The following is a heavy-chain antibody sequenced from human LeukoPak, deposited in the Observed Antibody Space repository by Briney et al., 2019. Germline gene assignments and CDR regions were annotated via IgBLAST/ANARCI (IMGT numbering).Heavy chain of an antibody. CDR1: GYTFIDYY. D-gene: IGHD3-16*01. J-gene: IGHJ4*02. CDR3: ARGTSWGHY. CDR2: VNPNRGDT. V-gene: IGHV1-2*02. Sequence: ASVKVSCKASGYTFIDYYIHWVRQAPGQGLEWMGWVNPNRGDTNYAQKFQGRVTMTTNTSISTAYMDLTRVTSGDTAVYYCARGTSWGHYWGQGTLLTVSP.